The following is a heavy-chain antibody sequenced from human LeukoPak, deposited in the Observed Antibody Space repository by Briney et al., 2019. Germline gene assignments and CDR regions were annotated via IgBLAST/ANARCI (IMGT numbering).Heavy chain of an antibody. CDR2: VKSDGSNP. Sequence: GGSLRLSCAASRFSFSNYWMHWVRHAPGKGLVWVSRVKSDGSNPSYADSVKGRFTISRDNAENMLYLQMKTLGAEDTAVYYCARDIVSGSGSLDYWGQGTLVTVSS. D-gene: IGHD3-10*01. J-gene: IGHJ4*02. CDR1: RFSFSNYW. CDR3: ARDIVSGSGSLDY. V-gene: IGHV3-74*01.